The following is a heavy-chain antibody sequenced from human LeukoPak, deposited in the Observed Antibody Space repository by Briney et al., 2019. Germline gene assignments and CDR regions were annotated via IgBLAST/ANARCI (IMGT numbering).Heavy chain of an antibody. D-gene: IGHD2-2*01. Sequence: GGSLRLSCAASGFTFSSYWMSWVRQAPGKGLEWVANIKQDGSEKYSVDSVKGRFTISRDNAKNSLYLQMNSLRAKDTAVYYCARENSHQLPYTLDYWGQGTLVTVSS. CDR3: ARENSHQLPYTLDY. CDR2: IKQDGSEK. V-gene: IGHV3-7*01. CDR1: GFTFSSYW. J-gene: IGHJ4*02.